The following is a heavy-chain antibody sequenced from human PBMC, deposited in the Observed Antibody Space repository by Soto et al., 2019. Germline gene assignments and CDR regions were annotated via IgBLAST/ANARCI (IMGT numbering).Heavy chain of an antibody. V-gene: IGHV3-30*18. CDR2: MSYDGNNQ. D-gene: IGHD3-16*02. Sequence: QVQLVESGGGVVQPGRSLRLSCAASGFTFSSYAMHWVRQAPGKGLEGVAIMSYDGNNQYYADSVKGRFTISRDNFKNTLYLQMNSLRAEDTTVYYCAKALGELSPESFDYWGQGILVTVSS. CDR1: GFTFSSYA. J-gene: IGHJ4*02. CDR3: AKALGELSPESFDY.